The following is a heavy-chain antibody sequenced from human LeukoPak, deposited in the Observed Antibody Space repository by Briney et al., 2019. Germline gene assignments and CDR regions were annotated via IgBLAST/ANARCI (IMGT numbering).Heavy chain of an antibody. CDR2: INHSGST. CDR3: ASVGFGELWEFDY. J-gene: IGHJ4*02. D-gene: IGHD3-10*01. V-gene: IGHV4-34*01. Sequence: SETLSLTCAVYGGSFSGYYWSWIRQPPGKGLEWIGEINHSGSTNYNPSLKSRVTIPVDTSKNQFSLKLSSVTAADTAVYYCASVGFGELWEFDYWGQGTLVTVSS. CDR1: GGSFSGYY.